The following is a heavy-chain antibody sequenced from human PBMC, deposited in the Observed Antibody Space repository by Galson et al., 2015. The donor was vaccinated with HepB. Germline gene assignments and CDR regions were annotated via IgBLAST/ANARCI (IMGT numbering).Heavy chain of an antibody. CDR1: GSSFTSYW. CDR2: IYPGDSDT. D-gene: IGHD2-2*02. J-gene: IGHJ4*02. V-gene: IGHV5-51*03. Sequence: QSGAEVKKPGESLKISCKGSGSSFTSYWIGWVRQMPGKGLEWMGIIYPGDSDTRYSPSFQGQVTISADKSISTAYLQWSSLKASDTAMYYCARASLGYCSSTSCYTDGFDYWGQGTLVTVSS. CDR3: ARASLGYCSSTSCYTDGFDY.